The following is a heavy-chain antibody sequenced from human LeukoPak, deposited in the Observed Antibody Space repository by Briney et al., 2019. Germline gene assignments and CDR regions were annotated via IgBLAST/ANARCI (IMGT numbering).Heavy chain of an antibody. CDR1: GFTFSDHY. CDR2: ISYDGSNK. J-gene: IGHJ6*02. Sequence: PGDSLRLSCVASGFTFSDHYMDWVRQAPGKGLEWVAVISYDGSNKYYADSVKGRFTISRDNSKNTLYLQMNSLRAEDTAVYYCAKEIGVRGVVEWNYYYGMDVWGQGTTVTVSS. CDR3: AKEIGVRGVVEWNYYYGMDV. V-gene: IGHV3-30*18. D-gene: IGHD3-10*01.